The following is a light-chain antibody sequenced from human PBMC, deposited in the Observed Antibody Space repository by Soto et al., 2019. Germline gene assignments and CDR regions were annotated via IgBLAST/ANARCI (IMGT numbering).Light chain of an antibody. CDR3: QQYKSYPLT. J-gene: IGKJ1*01. Sequence: IRMTQSPSTQSASVGDRVTITCRASQSIGNWLAWYQQKPGRAPKFLIYEASSLESGVPSRFSGSGSGTEFTLTISGLQPDDFANYYCQQYKSYPLTFGQGTKVDIK. CDR2: EAS. CDR1: QSIGNW. V-gene: IGKV1-5*03.